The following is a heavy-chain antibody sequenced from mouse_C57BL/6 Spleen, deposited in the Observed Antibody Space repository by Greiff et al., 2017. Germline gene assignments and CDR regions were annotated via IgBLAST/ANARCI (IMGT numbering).Heavy chain of an antibody. CDR2: IDPSDSYT. CDR1: GYTFTSYW. CDR3: ARPTTGAWFAY. Sequence: QVQLQQPGAELVMPGASVKLSCKASGYTFTSYWMHWVKQRPGQGLELIGEIDPSDSYTNYNQKFKGKSTLTVDKSSSTAYMQLSSLTSEDSAVYYCARPTTGAWFAYWGQGTLVTVSA. V-gene: IGHV1-69*01. J-gene: IGHJ3*01. D-gene: IGHD1-1*01.